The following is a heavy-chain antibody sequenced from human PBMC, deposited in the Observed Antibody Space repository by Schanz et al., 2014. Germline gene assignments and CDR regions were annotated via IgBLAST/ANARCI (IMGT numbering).Heavy chain of an antibody. CDR2: ISGGGGTT. CDR3: AKAADWPVTRFDP. V-gene: IGHV3-23*01. Sequence: EVHLLDSGGGLVQPGGSLRLSCAASGFTFSSYWMHWVRQVPGKGLVWVSAISGGGGTTYYADSVKGRFTISRDNFKGALYLQMSSLRAEDTAVYYCAKAADWPVTRFDPWGQGTLVTVSS. D-gene: IGHD3-9*01. J-gene: IGHJ5*02. CDR1: GFTFSSYW.